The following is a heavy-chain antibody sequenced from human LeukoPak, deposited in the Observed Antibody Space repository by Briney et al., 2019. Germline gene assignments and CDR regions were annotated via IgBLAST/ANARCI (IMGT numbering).Heavy chain of an antibody. Sequence: PETLSLTCTVSGGSISSSDYYWGWIRQPPGKGLEWIATMYFTGSTYYDPSLKSRVTISVDTSKNQFSLKLTSVTAADTAVYYCARDRHYDTSGADYWGQGTLVTVSS. D-gene: IGHD3-22*01. CDR3: ARDRHYDTSGADY. CDR2: MYFTGST. J-gene: IGHJ4*02. CDR1: GGSISSSDYY. V-gene: IGHV4-39*07.